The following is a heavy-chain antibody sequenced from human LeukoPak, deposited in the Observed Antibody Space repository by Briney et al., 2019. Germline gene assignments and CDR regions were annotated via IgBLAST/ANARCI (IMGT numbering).Heavy chain of an antibody. Sequence: GGSLRLFCAASGFTFSGSAIHWVRQASGKGLEWVGRIRSKTNSYATAYAASVKGRFTISRDDSKNTAYLQLNSLKNEDTAVYYCTRLPEGCSSTSCYYDYWGQGTLVTVSS. CDR2: IRSKTNSYAT. V-gene: IGHV3-73*01. CDR1: GFTFSGSA. CDR3: TRLPEGCSSTSCYYDY. J-gene: IGHJ4*02. D-gene: IGHD2-2*01.